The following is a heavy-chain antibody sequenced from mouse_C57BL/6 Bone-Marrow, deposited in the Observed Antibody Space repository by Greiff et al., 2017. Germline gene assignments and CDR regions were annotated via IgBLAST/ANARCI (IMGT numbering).Heavy chain of an antibody. Sequence: EVQLQQSGPELVKPGASVKISCKASGYTFTDYYMNWVKQSHGKSLEWIGDINPNNGGTSYNQKFKGKATLTVDKSSSTAYMELRSLTSQDSAVYYCARWRGGWFAYWGQGTLVTVSA. J-gene: IGHJ3*01. V-gene: IGHV1-26*01. CDR2: INPNNGGT. CDR3: ARWRGGWFAY. CDR1: GYTFTDYY.